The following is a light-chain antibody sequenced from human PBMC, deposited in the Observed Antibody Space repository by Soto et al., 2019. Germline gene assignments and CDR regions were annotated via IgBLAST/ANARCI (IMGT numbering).Light chain of an antibody. J-gene: IGKJ4*01. CDR1: QSISTG. Sequence: DIRMTQSPSTLSPSFGDMVTITFLASQSISTGLAWYQQKPGKAPNLLIYDASTLESGVPSRFSGSGSETEFTLTISSLQPDDFATYYCQQYNDYSPLTFGGGTKVDI. CDR3: QQYNDYSPLT. V-gene: IGKV1-5*01. CDR2: DAS.